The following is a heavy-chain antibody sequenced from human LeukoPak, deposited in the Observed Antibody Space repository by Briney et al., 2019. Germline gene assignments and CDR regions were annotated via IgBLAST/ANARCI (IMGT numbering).Heavy chain of an antibody. CDR1: GFTFGSYE. J-gene: IGHJ5*02. V-gene: IGHV3-48*03. D-gene: IGHD3-10*01. CDR3: VRVRAGSRSCQEFDP. Sequence: VQPGGSLRLSCAASGFTFGSYEMNWVRQAPGKGLEWVSYISGGGETMYYADSVKGRFTTSRDNAKTSLYLQMNSLRAEDTAVYYCVRVRAGSRSCQEFDPWGQGTLVTVSS. CDR2: ISGGGETM.